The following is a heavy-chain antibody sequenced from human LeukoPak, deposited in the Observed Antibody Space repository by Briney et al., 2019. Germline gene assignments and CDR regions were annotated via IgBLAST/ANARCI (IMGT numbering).Heavy chain of an antibody. CDR2: INWSSKMV. J-gene: IGHJ4*02. Sequence: GGSLRLSCAASGFEFANYAMHWVRQAPGKGLQWVSGINWSSKMVAYAASVKGRLTISRDNAKNSLYLQMNSLTSEDTAFYFCAKGSLEMATVDFEFWGQGTLVTVSS. V-gene: IGHV3-9*01. CDR3: AKGSLEMATVDFEF. D-gene: IGHD5-24*01. CDR1: GFEFANYA.